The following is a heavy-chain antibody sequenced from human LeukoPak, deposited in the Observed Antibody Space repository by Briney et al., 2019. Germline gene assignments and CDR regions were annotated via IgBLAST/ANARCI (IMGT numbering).Heavy chain of an antibody. V-gene: IGHV3-9*01. CDR3: AKDRCSNGIGCLYYYMDV. J-gene: IGHJ6*03. CDR1: GFTFDDYA. D-gene: IGHD2-8*01. CDR2: INWNSDSI. Sequence: GGSLRLSCAVSGFTFDDYAMHWVRQVPGKGLEWVSGINWNSDSIGYADSVKGRFTTSRDNAKNSLYLQMNSLRAEDTAVYYCAKDRCSNGIGCLYYYMDVWGKGTIVTISS.